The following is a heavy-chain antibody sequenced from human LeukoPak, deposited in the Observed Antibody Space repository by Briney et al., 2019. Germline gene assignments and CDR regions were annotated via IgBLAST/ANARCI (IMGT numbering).Heavy chain of an antibody. Sequence: GGSLRLSCAASGFTFSNAWMSWVRQAPGKGLEWVGRIKSKTDGGTTDYAAPVKGRFTISRDDSKNTLYLQMNSLKTEDTAVYYCTTDNGPILWFGELNYWGQGTLVTVSS. CDR3: TTDNGPILWFGELNY. CDR2: IKSKTDGGTT. V-gene: IGHV3-15*01. J-gene: IGHJ4*02. D-gene: IGHD3-10*01. CDR1: GFTFSNAW.